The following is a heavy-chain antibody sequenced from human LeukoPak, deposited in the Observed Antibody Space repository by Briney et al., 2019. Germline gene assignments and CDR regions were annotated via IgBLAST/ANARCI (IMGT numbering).Heavy chain of an antibody. J-gene: IGHJ4*02. CDR1: GGSISTDY. Sequence: PSETLSLTCTVSGGSISTDYWTWIRQPAGKGLEWIGLIYTSGSTNYNPSLKSRVTISADTSKNQFALKLSSVTAADTAVYYCARIPPDYWGQGTLVTVSS. CDR3: ARIPPDY. D-gene: IGHD2-2*02. V-gene: IGHV4-4*07. CDR2: IYTSGST.